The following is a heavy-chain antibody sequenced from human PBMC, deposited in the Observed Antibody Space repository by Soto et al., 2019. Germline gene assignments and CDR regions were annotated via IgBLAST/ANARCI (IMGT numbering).Heavy chain of an antibody. V-gene: IGHV4-59*08. Sequence: PSETLSLTCTVSGASISGYHWSWIRQPPGKGLECLGYISYSGATNYNPSLKSRVTMSIDTSKNQFSLQLNSVTAADTAVYYCARSSDILTGPYYYGMDVWGQGTTVT. CDR3: ARSSDILTGPYYYGMDV. J-gene: IGHJ6*02. CDR2: ISYSGAT. CDR1: GASISGYH. D-gene: IGHD3-9*01.